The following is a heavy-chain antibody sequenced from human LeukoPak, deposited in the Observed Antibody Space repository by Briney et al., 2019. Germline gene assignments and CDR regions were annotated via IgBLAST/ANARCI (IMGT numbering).Heavy chain of an antibody. Sequence: PGGSLRLSCAASGFTFSSYGMHWVRQAPGKGLEWVAVISYDGSNKYYADSVKGRFTISRDNSKNTLYLQMNSLRAEDTAVYYCAKEGYYYDSSGYYLFDYWGQGTLVTVSS. CDR3: AKEGYYYDSSGYYLFDY. CDR1: GFTFSSYG. V-gene: IGHV3-30*18. D-gene: IGHD3-22*01. CDR2: ISYDGSNK. J-gene: IGHJ4*02.